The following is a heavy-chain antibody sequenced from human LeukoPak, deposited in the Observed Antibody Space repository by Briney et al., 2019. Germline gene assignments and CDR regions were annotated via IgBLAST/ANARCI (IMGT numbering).Heavy chain of an antibody. CDR3: ARRPTDYGDIRHSYYMGV. Sequence: GEALKISFKGSGSSFTSYWIGWVRPMPGKGLEWMGIIYPGDSDTRYSPSFQGQVTISADKSISTDYLQWSSLKASDTAMYYCARRPTDYGDIRHSYYMGVWGKGTTVTVSS. CDR1: GSSFTSYW. CDR2: IYPGDSDT. V-gene: IGHV5-51*01. J-gene: IGHJ6*03. D-gene: IGHD4-17*01.